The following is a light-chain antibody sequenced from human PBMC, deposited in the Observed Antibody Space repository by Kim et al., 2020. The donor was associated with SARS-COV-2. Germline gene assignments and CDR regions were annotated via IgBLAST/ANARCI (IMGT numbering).Light chain of an antibody. V-gene: IGLV1-40*01. CDR2: GNS. CDR1: SSNSGAGYD. CDR3: QSYDSSLSGYV. J-gene: IGLJ1*01. Sequence: RVTSSCTGGSSNSGAGYDVHWYQQLPGTAPKLLIYGNSNRPSGVPDRFSGSKSGTSASLAITGLQAEDEADYYCQSYDSSLSGYVFGTGTKVTVL.